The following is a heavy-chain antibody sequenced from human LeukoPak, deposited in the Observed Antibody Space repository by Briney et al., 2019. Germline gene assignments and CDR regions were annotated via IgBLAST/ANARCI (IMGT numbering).Heavy chain of an antibody. D-gene: IGHD3-22*01. CDR2: IYYSGST. CDR1: GGSISSYY. Sequence: SETLSLTCTVSGGSISSYYWSWLRQPPGKGLEWIGYIYYSGSTNYNPSLKSRVTISVDTSKNQFSLKLSSVTAADTAVYYCARSYYDSSAVVDAFDIWGQGTMVTVSS. CDR3: ARSYYDSSAVVDAFDI. V-gene: IGHV4-59*01. J-gene: IGHJ3*02.